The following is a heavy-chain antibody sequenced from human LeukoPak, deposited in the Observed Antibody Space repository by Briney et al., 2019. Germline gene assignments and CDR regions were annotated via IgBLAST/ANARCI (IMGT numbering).Heavy chain of an antibody. J-gene: IGHJ5*02. D-gene: IGHD3-16*01. CDR2: ISDVVAHT. CDR3: AKDNYGGVYAS. Sequence: PGGSLRLSCAASGFVFRHFGMSWIRQAPGKGLEWVSHISDVVAHTWYADSVKGRFIISRDNSNNRVFLQMNSLRPEDTALYYCAKDNYGGVYASWGQGTLVTVSS. V-gene: IGHV3-23*01. CDR1: GFVFRHFG.